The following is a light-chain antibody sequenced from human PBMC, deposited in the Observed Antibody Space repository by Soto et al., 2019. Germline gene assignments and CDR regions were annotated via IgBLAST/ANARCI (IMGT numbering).Light chain of an antibody. CDR2: GAS. J-gene: IGKJ1*01. Sequence: EILVTQSPGTRSVSPGERATLSCRASQSVCSSLAWYQQKPGQAPRLLIYGASTRATGIPARFSGSGSGTEFTLTISRLQSEDFAVYYCQQYNNWPPWTFGQGTKVDIK. V-gene: IGKV3-15*01. CDR3: QQYNNWPPWT. CDR1: QSVCSS.